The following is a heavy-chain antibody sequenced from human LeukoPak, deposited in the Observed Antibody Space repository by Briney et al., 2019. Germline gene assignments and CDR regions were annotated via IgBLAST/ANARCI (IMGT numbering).Heavy chain of an antibody. J-gene: IGHJ4*02. D-gene: IGHD4-11*01. Sequence: PGGSLRLSCSASGFPFSNHAMHWVRQAPGKGLQYVSAFNSNGQRTGRTYYADSVKGRFTISRDNSKNTLYLQMSSLRAEDTAIYYCVKGYSSTYYSAYFDYWGQGTQVTVSS. CDR3: VKGYSSTYYSAYFDY. CDR1: GFPFSNHA. V-gene: IGHV3-64D*09. CDR2: FNSNGQRTGRT.